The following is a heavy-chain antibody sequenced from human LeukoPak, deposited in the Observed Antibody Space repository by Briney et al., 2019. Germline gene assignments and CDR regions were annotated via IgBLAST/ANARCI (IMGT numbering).Heavy chain of an antibody. CDR3: TSRITMIVVPIPTSAFDI. CDR2: VKSKTDGGAI. Sequence: KPGGSLRLSCAASGFTFTDAWMSWVRQVPGKGLEWVGRVKSKTDGGAIDYAAPVKGRFIISRDDSKDTVYLQMNSLKTEDTAVYYCTSRITMIVVPIPTSAFDIWGQGTMVTVSS. J-gene: IGHJ3*02. V-gene: IGHV3-15*01. CDR1: GFTFTDAW. D-gene: IGHD3-22*01.